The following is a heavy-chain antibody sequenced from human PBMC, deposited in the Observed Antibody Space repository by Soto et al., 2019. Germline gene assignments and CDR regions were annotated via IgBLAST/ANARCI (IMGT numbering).Heavy chain of an antibody. CDR1: GFTFSSYG. D-gene: IGHD6-13*01. CDR3: AKDQLAAAGPGGYGMDV. J-gene: IGHJ6*02. Sequence: QVQLVESGGGVVQPGRSLRLSCAASGFTFSSYGMHWVRQAPGKGLEWVAVISYDGSNKYYADSVKGRFTISRDNSKNTLYLQMNSLRAEDTAVYYCAKDQLAAAGPGGYGMDVWGQGTTVTVSS. V-gene: IGHV3-30*18. CDR2: ISYDGSNK.